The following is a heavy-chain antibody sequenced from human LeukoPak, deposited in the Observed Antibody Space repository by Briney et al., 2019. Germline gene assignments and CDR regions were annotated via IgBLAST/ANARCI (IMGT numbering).Heavy chain of an antibody. J-gene: IGHJ3*02. Sequence: PGRSLRLSCAASGFTFSSYAMNWVRQAPGKGLEWVANIKPDGSEKYYVDSVKGQFTISRDNAKNSLYLQMNTLRAEDTAVYYCARDAHYAFDIWGQGTMVTVS. CDR3: ARDAHYAFDI. CDR2: IKPDGSEK. CDR1: GFTFSSYA. V-gene: IGHV3-7*03.